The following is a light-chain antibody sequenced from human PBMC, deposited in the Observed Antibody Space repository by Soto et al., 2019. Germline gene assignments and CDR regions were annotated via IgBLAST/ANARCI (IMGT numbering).Light chain of an antibody. CDR2: EAS. CDR3: QQFNSKVWT. Sequence: DIPMTQSPSTLSASVGDTVTITCRASQSVSRWLNWYQQKSGKAPRLLIYEASNLEIGVPSRFSGSGSGTEFILTINSLQPAESATYYCQQFNSKVWTFGQGTKVEI. J-gene: IGKJ1*01. CDR1: QSVSRW. V-gene: IGKV1-5*01.